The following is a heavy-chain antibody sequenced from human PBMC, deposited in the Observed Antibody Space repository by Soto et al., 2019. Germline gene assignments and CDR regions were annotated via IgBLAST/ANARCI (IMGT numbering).Heavy chain of an antibody. Sequence: GGSLRLSCAASGFTFSSYGMHWVRQAPGKGLEWVAVIWYDGSNKYYADSVKGRFTISRDNSKNTLYLQMNSLRAEDTAVYYCARDTDPKYDSSGYYDLWGQGTLVTVSS. CDR3: ARDTDPKYDSSGYYDL. CDR2: IWYDGSNK. J-gene: IGHJ5*02. V-gene: IGHV3-33*01. D-gene: IGHD3-22*01. CDR1: GFTFSSYG.